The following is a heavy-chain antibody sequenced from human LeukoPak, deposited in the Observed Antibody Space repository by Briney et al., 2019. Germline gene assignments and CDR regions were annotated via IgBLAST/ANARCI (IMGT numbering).Heavy chain of an antibody. J-gene: IGHJ4*02. CDR2: IYYSGST. D-gene: IGHD2-21*01. V-gene: IGHV4-59*01. CDR3: ASLIVEFDY. CDR1: GGSISSYY. Sequence: NPSETLSLTCTVSGGSISSYYWSWLRQPPGKGLEWIGYIYYSGSTNYDPSLKSRVTISVDTSKNQFSLKLSSVTAADTAVYYCASLIVEFDYWGQGTLVTVSS.